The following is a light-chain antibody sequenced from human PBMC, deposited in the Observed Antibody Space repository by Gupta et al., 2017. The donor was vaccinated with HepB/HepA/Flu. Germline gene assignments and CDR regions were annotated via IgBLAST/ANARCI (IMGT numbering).Light chain of an antibody. CDR1: SSNIGGNN. CDR3: GAWDDNLNGWM. J-gene: IGLJ3*02. Sequence: SVPSQPPSVSVPPGPRVTISCSGSSSNIGGNNVNWYQQLPGTAPKLLIYSNNQRPSGVPDRFSASKSGTSTTLAISGLQADDEADYYCGAWDDNLNGWMFGGGTKLTVL. CDR2: SNN. V-gene: IGLV1-44*01.